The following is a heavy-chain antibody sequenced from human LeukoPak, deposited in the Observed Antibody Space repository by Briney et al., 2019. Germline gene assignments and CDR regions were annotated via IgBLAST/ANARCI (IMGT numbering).Heavy chain of an antibody. CDR1: GGSFSGYY. CDR2: INHSGST. Sequence: PSETLSLTCAVYGGSFSGYYWSWIRQPPGKGLEWIGEINHSGSTNYNPSLKSRVTISVDTSKNQFSLKLSSVTAADTAVYYCARGGPYGSGSYGHNWFDPWGQGTLVTVSS. D-gene: IGHD3-10*01. J-gene: IGHJ5*02. V-gene: IGHV4-34*01. CDR3: ARGGPYGSGSYGHNWFDP.